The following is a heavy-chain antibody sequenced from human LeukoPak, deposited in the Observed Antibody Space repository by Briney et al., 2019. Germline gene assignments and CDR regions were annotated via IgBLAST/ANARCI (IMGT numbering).Heavy chain of an antibody. Sequence: KPSETLSLTCTVSGGSIRNYHWSWIRQPAGKGLEWIGRIYTTGSTNYNPSLKSRVTVSVDTSRNQFSLKLNFVTAADTAVYYCAREAGDPNGYYYGKGAFDVWGQGTKVTVSS. CDR2: IYTTGST. CDR1: GGSIRNYH. J-gene: IGHJ3*01. D-gene: IGHD3-10*01. CDR3: AREAGDPNGYYYGKGAFDV. V-gene: IGHV4-4*07.